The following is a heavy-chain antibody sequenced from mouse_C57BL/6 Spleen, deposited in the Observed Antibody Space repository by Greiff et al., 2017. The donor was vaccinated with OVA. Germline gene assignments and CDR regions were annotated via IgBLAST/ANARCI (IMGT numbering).Heavy chain of an antibody. V-gene: IGHV1-80*01. Sequence: LQQSGAELVKPGASVKISCKASGYAFSSYWMNWVKQRPGKGLEWIGQIYPGDGDTNYNGKCKGKATLTADKSSSTAYMQLSSLTSEDSAVYFCARSEVTTVVEYYFDYWGQGTTLTVSS. CDR3: ARSEVTTVVEYYFDY. CDR1: GYAFSSYW. J-gene: IGHJ2*01. CDR2: IYPGDGDT. D-gene: IGHD1-1*01.